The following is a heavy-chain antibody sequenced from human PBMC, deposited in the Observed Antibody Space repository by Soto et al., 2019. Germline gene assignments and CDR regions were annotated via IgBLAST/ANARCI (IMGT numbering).Heavy chain of an antibody. CDR2: ISNNGGGT. CDR1: GFTFNNYA. J-gene: IGHJ4*02. V-gene: IGHV3-23*01. Sequence: EVQLLDSGGGLVQPGGSLGLSCAASGFTFNNYAMNWVRQAPGMGLEWVATISNNGGGTYYADSVKGRFTISRDNSKNTLYLQMSSLRVEDTAVYYCAKDRLAGNFDYWGQGTQVTVSS. CDR3: AKDRLAGNFDY.